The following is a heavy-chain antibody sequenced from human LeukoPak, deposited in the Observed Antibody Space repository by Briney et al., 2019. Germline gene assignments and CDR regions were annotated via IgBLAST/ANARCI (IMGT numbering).Heavy chain of an antibody. V-gene: IGHV1-24*01. Sequence: ASVKVSCKVSGYALTELSMHWVRQIPGKGLEWMGGLDPEDGKITYAPKFQGRVTITTDESTSTAYMELSSLRSEDTAVYYCARSGPNIVVVPAAYAFDIWGQGTMVTVSS. CDR1: GYALTELS. J-gene: IGHJ3*02. CDR3: ARSGPNIVVVPAAYAFDI. CDR2: LDPEDGKI. D-gene: IGHD2-2*01.